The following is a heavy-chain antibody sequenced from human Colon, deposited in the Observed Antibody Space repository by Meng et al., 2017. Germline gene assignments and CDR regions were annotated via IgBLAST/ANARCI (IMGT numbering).Heavy chain of an antibody. D-gene: IGHD5-12*01. J-gene: IGHJ4*02. CDR2: VKQDETEK. V-gene: IGHV3-7*01. Sequence: FAAPGFTVSSYWMSRVRQAPGKGLEWVANVKQDETEKFYVDSVKGRFTVSRDNAQNLLYLQMNSLRTDDTAVYYCARLEFGGDDRTFAYWGQGALVTVSS. CDR1: GFTVSSYW. CDR3: ARLEFGGDDRTFAY.